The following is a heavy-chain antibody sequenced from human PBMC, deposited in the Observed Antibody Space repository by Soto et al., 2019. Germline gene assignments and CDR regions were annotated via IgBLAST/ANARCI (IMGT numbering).Heavy chain of an antibody. CDR3: ARESRTGGTYYDFWSGYYDYGMDV. J-gene: IGHJ6*02. V-gene: IGHV1-18*01. Sequence: ASVKVSCKASGYTFTSYGISWVRQAPGQGLEWMGWISAYNGNTNYAQKLQGRVTMTTDTSTSTAYMELRSLRSDDTAVYYCARESRTGGTYYDFWSGYYDYGMDVWGQGTTVTVSS. CDR1: GYTFTSYG. D-gene: IGHD3-3*01. CDR2: ISAYNGNT.